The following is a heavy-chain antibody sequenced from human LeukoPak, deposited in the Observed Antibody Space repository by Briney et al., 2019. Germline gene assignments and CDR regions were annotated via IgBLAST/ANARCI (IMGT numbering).Heavy chain of an antibody. J-gene: IGHJ4*02. D-gene: IGHD2-2*01. V-gene: IGHV3-21*01. Sequence: GGSLRLSCAASGSTFSSYSMKWVRQAPGKGLEWVSSISSSSHIYYADSVKGRFTISRDNAKNSLYLQMNSLRAEDTAVYYCARGGCSSASCAFDYWGQGTLVTVSS. CDR2: ISSSSHI. CDR1: GSTFSSYS. CDR3: ARGGCSSASCAFDY.